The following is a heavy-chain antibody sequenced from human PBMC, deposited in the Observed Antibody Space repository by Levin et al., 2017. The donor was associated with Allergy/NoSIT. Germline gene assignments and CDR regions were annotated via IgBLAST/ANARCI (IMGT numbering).Heavy chain of an antibody. Sequence: PGESLKISCKGSGYSFTSYWISWVRQMPGKGLEWMGRIDPSDSYTNYSPSFQGHVTISADKSISTAYLQWSSLKASDTAMYYCARRERAAAAPDYWGQGTLVTVSS. V-gene: IGHV5-10-1*01. J-gene: IGHJ4*02. CDR1: GYSFTSYW. CDR2: IDPSDSYT. CDR3: ARRERAAAAPDY. D-gene: IGHD6-13*01.